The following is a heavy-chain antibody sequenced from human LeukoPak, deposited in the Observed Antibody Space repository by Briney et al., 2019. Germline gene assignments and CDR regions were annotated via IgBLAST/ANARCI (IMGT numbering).Heavy chain of an antibody. CDR3: AREAYYYDSSGYYVN. J-gene: IGHJ4*02. CDR2: IYSGGST. D-gene: IGHD3-22*01. Sequence: GGSLRLSCAASGLTVSSNYMSWVRQAPGKGLEWVSVIYSGGSTYYADSVKGRFTISRDNSKNTLYLQMNSLRAEDTAVYYCAREAYYYDSSGYYVNWGQGTLVTVSS. V-gene: IGHV3-66*01. CDR1: GLTVSSNY.